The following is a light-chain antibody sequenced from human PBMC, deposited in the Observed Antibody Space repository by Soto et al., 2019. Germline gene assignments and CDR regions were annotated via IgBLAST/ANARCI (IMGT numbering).Light chain of an antibody. CDR1: SSDVGSYNL. CDR3: CSYAGSSTLRV. Sequence: QSVLTQPASVSGSPGQSITISCTGNSSDVGSYNLVSWYQQHPGKAPKLMIYEVSKRPSGVSNRFSGSKSGNTASLTISGLQAEDEADYYCCSYAGSSTLRVFGTGTKVTVL. CDR2: EVS. J-gene: IGLJ1*01. V-gene: IGLV2-23*02.